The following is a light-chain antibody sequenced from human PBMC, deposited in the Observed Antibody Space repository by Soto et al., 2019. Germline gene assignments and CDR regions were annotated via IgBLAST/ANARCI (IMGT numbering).Light chain of an antibody. V-gene: IGKV1-12*01. J-gene: IGKJ1*01. CDR2: ATS. CDR3: QQSFRARS. Sequence: DIQMTQSPSSVSASVGDRVTITCRAGQGISSWLAWYQQKPGKAPKVLIYATSRLQSGVPSRFSGSGFGTEFTLSISSLQPEDFATYYCQQSFRARSFGQGTKVDIK. CDR1: QGISSW.